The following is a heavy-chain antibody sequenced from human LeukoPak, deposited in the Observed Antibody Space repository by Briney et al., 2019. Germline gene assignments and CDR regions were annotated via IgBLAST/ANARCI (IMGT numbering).Heavy chain of an antibody. Sequence: GRSLRLSCAASGFTFSSYGMHWVRQAPGKGLEWVAVISYDGSNKHYADSVKGRFTISRDNSKNTLYLQMNSLRAEDTAVYYCAKDSAIFGVVYGGTFDYWGQGTLVTVSS. D-gene: IGHD3-3*01. CDR2: ISYDGSNK. CDR1: GFTFSSYG. J-gene: IGHJ4*02. CDR3: AKDSAIFGVVYGGTFDY. V-gene: IGHV3-30*18.